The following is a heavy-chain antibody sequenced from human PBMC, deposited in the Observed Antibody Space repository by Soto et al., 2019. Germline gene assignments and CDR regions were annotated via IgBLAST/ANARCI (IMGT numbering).Heavy chain of an antibody. Sequence: ASMKGSCKASGYTFTTFAMHLVRQAPGQRLEWMGWINAGNGNTKYSQKFQGRVTITRDTPASTAYMELSSLRSEDTAVYYCARGASPLIDYWGQGTLVTVSS. V-gene: IGHV1-3*01. D-gene: IGHD1-26*01. CDR1: GYTFTTFA. CDR2: INAGNGNT. CDR3: ARGASPLIDY. J-gene: IGHJ4*02.